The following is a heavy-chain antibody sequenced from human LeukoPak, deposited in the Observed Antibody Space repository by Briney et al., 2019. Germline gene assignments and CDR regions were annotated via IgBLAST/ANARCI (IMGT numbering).Heavy chain of an antibody. V-gene: IGHV3-30*02. D-gene: IGHD6-13*01. CDR2: IRYNGNSQ. Sequence: GGSLRLSCAASGFTFNNYGMHWVRQAPGKGLEWVAFIRYNGNSQYYADSVEGRFTISRDNSKSTLYLEMNSLRAEDTAVYYCARDGYTSSNSFDYWGQGALVTVSS. J-gene: IGHJ4*02. CDR3: ARDGYTSSNSFDY. CDR1: GFTFNNYG.